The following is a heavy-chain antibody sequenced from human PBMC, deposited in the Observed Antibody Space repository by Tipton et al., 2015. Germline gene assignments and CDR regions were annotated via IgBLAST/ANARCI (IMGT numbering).Heavy chain of an antibody. CDR3: AKGDLTMVLVLTPAA. CDR1: GFTFSDYY. V-gene: IGHV3-11*01. CDR2: ISRGAETT. Sequence: SLRLSCVAYGFTFSDYYMNWVCQAPGKGLEWVSFISRGAETTYYGDSVKGRFTISRDNANNSMYLQMNSLRAEDTAVYYCAKGDLTMVLVLTPAAWGQGTLVTVSS. J-gene: IGHJ5*02. D-gene: IGHD3-22*01.